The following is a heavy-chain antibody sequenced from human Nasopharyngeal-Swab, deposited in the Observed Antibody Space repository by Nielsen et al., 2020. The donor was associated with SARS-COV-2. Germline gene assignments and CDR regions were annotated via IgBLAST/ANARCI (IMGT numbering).Heavy chain of an antibody. CDR3: ARDPPTEGYYYYYYGMDV. CDR1: GFTFSSYG. Sequence: GESLKISCAASGFTFSSYGMHRVRQAPGKGLEWVAVIWYDGSNKYYADSVKGRFTISRDNSKNTLYLQMNSLRAEDTAVYYCARDPPTEGYYYYYYGMDVWGQGTTVTVSS. J-gene: IGHJ6*02. CDR2: IWYDGSNK. V-gene: IGHV3-33*08.